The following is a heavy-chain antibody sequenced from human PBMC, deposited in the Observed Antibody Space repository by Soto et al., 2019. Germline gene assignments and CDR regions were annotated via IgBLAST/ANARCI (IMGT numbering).Heavy chain of an antibody. CDR2: ISSSSYI. CDR1: GFTFSSYS. CDR3: ARDRSGYDYQAFDI. J-gene: IGHJ3*02. V-gene: IGHV3-21*05. D-gene: IGHD5-12*01. Sequence: GGSLRLSCAASGFTFSSYSMNWVRQAPGKGLEWVSYISSSSYIYYADSVKGRFTISRDNAKNSLYLQMNSLRAEETAVYYCARDRSGYDYQAFDIWGQGTMVTVSS.